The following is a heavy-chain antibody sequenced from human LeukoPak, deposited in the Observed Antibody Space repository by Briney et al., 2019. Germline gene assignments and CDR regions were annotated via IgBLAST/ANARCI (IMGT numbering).Heavy chain of an antibody. D-gene: IGHD2-2*01. Sequence: SETLSLTCTVSGDSINSDDYYWTWIRQPAGKGLEWIGRIHIDGRTNYNPSLKSRVSISLDTSKNVFSLKMTSVIAADTAVYYCVRSYHLPENWFDPWGQGTMVTVSS. CDR3: VRSYHLPENWFDP. V-gene: IGHV4-61*02. J-gene: IGHJ5*02. CDR1: GDSINSDDYY. CDR2: IHIDGRT.